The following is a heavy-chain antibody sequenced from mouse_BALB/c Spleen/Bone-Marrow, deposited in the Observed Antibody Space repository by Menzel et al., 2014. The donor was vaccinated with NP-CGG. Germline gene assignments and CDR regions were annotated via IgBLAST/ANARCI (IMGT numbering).Heavy chain of an antibody. CDR1: GFTFTDYY. Sequence: EVKLVESGGGLVQPGGSLRLSCATSGFTFTDYYMSWVRQPPGKALEWLGFIRNKANGYTTEYSASVKGRFTISRDNSQSILYLQMNTLRAEDSATYYCARGGNDLDYWGQGPLSQSPQ. V-gene: IGHV7-3*02. CDR2: IRNKANGYTT. D-gene: IGHD2-3*01. J-gene: IGHJ2*01. CDR3: ARGGNDLDY.